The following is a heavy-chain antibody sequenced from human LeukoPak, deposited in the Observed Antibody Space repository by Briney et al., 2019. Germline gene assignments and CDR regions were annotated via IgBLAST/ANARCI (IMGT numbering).Heavy chain of an antibody. CDR2: ISNSDAKT. V-gene: IGHV3-23*01. CDR1: GFTFSNYA. J-gene: IGHJ4*02. CDR3: AKDRQRYYGSGSYYDY. Sequence: QPGGSLRLSCAASGFTFSNYAMSWVRQTPGKGLEWVSTISNSDAKTYYADSVKGRFTISRDNAKNSLYLQMNSLRAEDTAVYYCAKDRQRYYGSGSYYDYWGQGTLVTVSS. D-gene: IGHD3-10*01.